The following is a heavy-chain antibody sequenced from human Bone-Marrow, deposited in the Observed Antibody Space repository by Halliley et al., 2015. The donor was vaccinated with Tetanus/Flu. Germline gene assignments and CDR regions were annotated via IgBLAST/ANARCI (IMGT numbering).Heavy chain of an antibody. CDR1: GYSFSSGYY. CDR3: ARVSGILVIILEDLYFDS. Sequence: TLSLTCAVSGYSFSSGYYWGWIRQPPGKGLEWIGSLYHSGTIYYNPSLQSRVTISVDTSKNQFSLKLSSVTAADTAIYYCARVSGILVIILEDLYFDSWGQGALVTVSS. CDR2: LYHSGTI. J-gene: IGHJ4*02. D-gene: IGHD3-9*01. V-gene: IGHV4-38-2*01.